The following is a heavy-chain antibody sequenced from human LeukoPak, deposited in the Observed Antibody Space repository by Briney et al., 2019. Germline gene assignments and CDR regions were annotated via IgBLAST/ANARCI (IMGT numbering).Heavy chain of an antibody. J-gene: IGHJ4*02. CDR1: GFTFSSCG. CDR2: IWYDGNNK. V-gene: IGHV3-30*02. D-gene: IGHD3-10*01. Sequence: GGSLRLSCAASGFTFSSCGMHWVRQAPGKGLEGVALIWYDGNNKYYADSVKGRFTISRDSSKNTLYLQMNSLRAEDTAVYYCAKDPLQYGSGSYYFDYWGQGALVTVSS. CDR3: AKDPLQYGSGSYYFDY.